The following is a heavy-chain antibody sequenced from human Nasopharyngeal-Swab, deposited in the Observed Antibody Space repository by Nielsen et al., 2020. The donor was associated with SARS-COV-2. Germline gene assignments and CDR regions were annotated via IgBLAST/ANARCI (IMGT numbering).Heavy chain of an antibody. J-gene: IGHJ4*02. V-gene: IGHV3-11*03. CDR1: GFTFSDYY. Sequence: GESLKISCVASGFTFSDYYMAWMRQAPGKGLEWVSYISTSGTSTDSADSVKGRFTISRDNSKNTLYLQLNSLKVEGTAVYYCASYGAGSYYSTGVYYWGQGTRVIVSS. D-gene: IGHD3-10*01. CDR3: ASYGAGSYYSTGVYY. CDR2: ISTSGTST.